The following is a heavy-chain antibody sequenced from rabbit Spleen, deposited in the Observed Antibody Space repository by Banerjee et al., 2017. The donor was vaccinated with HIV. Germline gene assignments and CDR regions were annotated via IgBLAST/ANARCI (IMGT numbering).Heavy chain of an antibody. Sequence: QELVESGGGLVQPGESLKLSCKVSGFSFSAGYYTCWVRQAPGKGLEWIACIHGGSINNIYYASWAKGRFTISKTSSTTVTLQMTSLTAADTATYFCARFYAGYGDFGYAAMWGQGTLVTVS. D-gene: IGHD7-1*01. CDR2: IHGGSINNI. CDR3: ARFYAGYGDFGYAAM. J-gene: IGHJ4*01. CDR1: GFSFSAGYY. V-gene: IGHV1S40*01.